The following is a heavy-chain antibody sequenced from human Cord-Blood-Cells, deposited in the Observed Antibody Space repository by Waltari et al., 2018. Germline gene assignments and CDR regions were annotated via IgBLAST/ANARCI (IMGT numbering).Heavy chain of an antibody. V-gene: IGHV1-24*01. Sequence: QVQLVQSGAEVKKPGASVKVSCKVSGYTLTELSMHWVRQAPGKGLEWMGGFDPESGETIYAQKVQGRVTQTGETSTDTAYMGLSSLRSEDTAVYYCATPYCSGGSCYSDAFDIWGQGTMVTVSS. CDR3: ATPYCSGGSCYSDAFDI. D-gene: IGHD2-15*01. CDR1: GYTLTELS. CDR2: FDPESGET. J-gene: IGHJ3*02.